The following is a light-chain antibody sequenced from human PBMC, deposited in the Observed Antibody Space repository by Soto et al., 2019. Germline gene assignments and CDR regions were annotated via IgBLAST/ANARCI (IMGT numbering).Light chain of an antibody. Sequence: EIVLTQSPATLSLSPGERATLSCRASQSVSSYLAWYQQKPGQAPMLLIYGASTRATGIPARFSGSGSGTEFTLTISSLQSEDFAVYYCQQYNNWPPLTFGGGTKVDIK. CDR2: GAS. CDR1: QSVSSY. CDR3: QQYNNWPPLT. V-gene: IGKV3-15*01. J-gene: IGKJ4*01.